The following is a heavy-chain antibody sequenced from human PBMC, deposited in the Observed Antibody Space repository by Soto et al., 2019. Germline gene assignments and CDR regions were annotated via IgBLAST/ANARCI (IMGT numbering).Heavy chain of an antibody. CDR2: INAYSGDT. CDR1: GYTFTGYC. D-gene: IGHD4-17*01. J-gene: IGHJ6*03. CDR3: ARAFYGDYQDYYYYYLVV. Sequence: ASVKVSCKASGYTFTGYCIRWVRQAPGQGLEWMGWINAYSGDTNYAQKFQGRVTMTTDTSISTAYMELRSLRSDDTAVYYCARAFYGDYQDYYYYYLVVWGKGAMVTVSS. V-gene: IGHV1-18*01.